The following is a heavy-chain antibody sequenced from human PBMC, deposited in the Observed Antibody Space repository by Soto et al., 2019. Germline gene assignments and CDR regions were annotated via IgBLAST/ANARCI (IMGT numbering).Heavy chain of an antibody. J-gene: IGHJ4*02. V-gene: IGHV3-21*01. Sequence: EVQLVESGGGLVKPGGSLRLSCEASGFTFSSYSMNWVRQAPGKGLEWVSSISSSSSYIYYADSVKGRFTISRDNAKNSLYLQMNSLRAEDTAVYYCAREGVLNLDYWGQGTLVTVSS. CDR2: ISSSSSYI. CDR1: GFTFSSYS. D-gene: IGHD3-3*01. CDR3: AREGVLNLDY.